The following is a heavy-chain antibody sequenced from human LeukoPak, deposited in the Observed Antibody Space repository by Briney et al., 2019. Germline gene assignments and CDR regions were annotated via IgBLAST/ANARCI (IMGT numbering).Heavy chain of an antibody. CDR2: IYSGDNA. V-gene: IGHV3-53*01. CDR1: GFSVGTNY. Sequence: PGGSLRLSCAMSGFSVGTNYMTWVRQAPGKGLEWVSVIYSGDNAYYADSVKGRFTISRDMSKNMLSLQMNSLRAEDTAVYYCARDTGSGYCNGGRYRGAFDIWGRGTVVTVSS. J-gene: IGHJ3*02. D-gene: IGHD2-15*01. CDR3: ARDTGSGYCNGGRYRGAFDI.